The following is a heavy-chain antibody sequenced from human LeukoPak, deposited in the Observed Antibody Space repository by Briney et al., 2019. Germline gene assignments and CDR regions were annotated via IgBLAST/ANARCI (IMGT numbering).Heavy chain of an antibody. CDR3: ARLGVGYDIQHWFDP. J-gene: IGHJ5*02. CDR2: INPNSGGT. CDR1: GYTFTGYY. D-gene: IGHD3-9*01. Sequence: ASVKVSCKASGYTFTGYYMHWVRQAPGQGLEWMGWINPNSGGTNYAQKFQGRVTMTRDTSISTAYMELSSLRSDDTAVYYCARLGVGYDIQHWFDPWGQGTLVTVSS. V-gene: IGHV1-2*02.